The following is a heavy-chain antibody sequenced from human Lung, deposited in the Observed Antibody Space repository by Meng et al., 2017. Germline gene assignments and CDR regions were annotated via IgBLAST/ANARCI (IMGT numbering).Heavy chain of an antibody. D-gene: IGHD3-16*01. Sequence: QIQLVESGGGVVQPGVSLSLSCATSGFTFTDYAMHWVRQAPGKGPQWVAIVSHDGNSGCYADSVKGRFSVSRDNFKNIQFLHMNSLRPEDTALYYCARDKSHYDGRSGWFDPWGQGTLVTVSS. J-gene: IGHJ5*02. CDR1: GFTFTDYA. V-gene: IGHV3-30-3*01. CDR3: ARDKSHYDGRSGWFDP. CDR2: VSHDGNSG.